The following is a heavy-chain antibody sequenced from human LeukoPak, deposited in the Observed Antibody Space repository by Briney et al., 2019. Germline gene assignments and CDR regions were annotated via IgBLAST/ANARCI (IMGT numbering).Heavy chain of an antibody. V-gene: IGHV3-21*01. J-gene: IGHJ4*02. CDR1: GFTFSSYS. Sequence: GGSLRLSCAASGFTFSSYSMNWVRQAPGKGLVWVSSISSSSSYIYYADSVKGRFTISRDNAKNPLYLQMNSLRAEDTAVYYCARDRDMITFGGVIAPPDYWGQGTLVTVSS. D-gene: IGHD3-16*02. CDR2: ISSSSSYI. CDR3: ARDRDMITFGGVIAPPDY.